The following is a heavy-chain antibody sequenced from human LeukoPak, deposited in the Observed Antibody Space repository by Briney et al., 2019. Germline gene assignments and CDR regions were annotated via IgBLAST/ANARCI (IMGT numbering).Heavy chain of an antibody. Sequence: GGSLRLSCAASGFTFSNYAMHWVRQAPGKGLEWVAIISYDGSNKYYADSVKGRFTISRDNSKNTLYLQMNSLRADDTAVYYCARADSSGYYYMAYWGQGTLVTVSS. D-gene: IGHD3-22*01. CDR3: ARADSSGYYYMAY. J-gene: IGHJ4*02. V-gene: IGHV3-30*04. CDR1: GFTFSNYA. CDR2: ISYDGSNK.